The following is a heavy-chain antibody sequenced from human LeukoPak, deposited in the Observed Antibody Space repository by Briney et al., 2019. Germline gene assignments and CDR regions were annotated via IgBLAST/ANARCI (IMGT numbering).Heavy chain of an antibody. J-gene: IGHJ4*02. D-gene: IGHD3-9*01. V-gene: IGHV1-69*05. CDR2: IIPIFGTA. CDR1: GGTFSSYA. Sequence: GASVKVSCXASGGTFSSYAISWVRQAPGQGLEWMGRIIPIFGTANYAQKFQGRVTITTDESTSTAYMELSSLRSEDTAVYYCARDRGYDILTGYYFDYWGQGTLVTVSS. CDR3: ARDRGYDILTGYYFDY.